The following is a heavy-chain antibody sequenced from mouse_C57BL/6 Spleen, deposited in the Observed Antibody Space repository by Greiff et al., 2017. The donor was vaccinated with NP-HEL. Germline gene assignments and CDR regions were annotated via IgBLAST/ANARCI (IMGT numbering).Heavy chain of an antibody. J-gene: IGHJ3*01. CDR2: IYPGDGDT. Sequence: QVQLQQSGAELAKPGASVKISCKASGYAFSSYWMNWVKQRPGKGLEWIGQIYPGDGDTNYNGKFKGKATLTADKSSSTAYMQLSSLTSEDSAVYFCARATAQATFWFAYWGQGTLVTVSA. CDR1: GYAFSSYW. V-gene: IGHV1-80*01. D-gene: IGHD3-2*02. CDR3: ARATAQATFWFAY.